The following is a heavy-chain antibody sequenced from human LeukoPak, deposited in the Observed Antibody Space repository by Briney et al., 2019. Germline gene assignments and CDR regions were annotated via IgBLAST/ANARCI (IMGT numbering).Heavy chain of an antibody. CDR3: ARGPNSNWSGLDF. CDR1: GFSFSGHW. J-gene: IGHJ4*02. V-gene: IGHV3-74*01. Sequence: GGSLRLTCTASGFSFSGHWMHWARQLPGKGLVWVSRISPTGSTTSYADSVKGRFTVSRDNAKNTLYLQVNNLRAEDTAVYYCARGPNSNWSGLDFWGQGTLLTVSS. D-gene: IGHD6-6*01. CDR2: ISPTGSTT.